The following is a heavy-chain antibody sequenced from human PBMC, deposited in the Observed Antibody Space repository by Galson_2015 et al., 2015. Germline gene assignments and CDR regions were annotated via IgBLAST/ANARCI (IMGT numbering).Heavy chain of an antibody. J-gene: IGHJ4*02. Sequence: SLRLSCAASEFTFSSYYMSWVRQAPGKGLEWVSSISSTTTYIYYADSVKGRFNISRDNAKNSLDLQMNSLGAEDTAVYYCARQILDYDFWSGYYPTNFDYWGQGTLVTVSS. CDR3: ARQILDYDFWSGYYPTNFDY. CDR1: EFTFSSYY. V-gene: IGHV3-21*01. CDR2: ISSTTTYI. D-gene: IGHD3-3*01.